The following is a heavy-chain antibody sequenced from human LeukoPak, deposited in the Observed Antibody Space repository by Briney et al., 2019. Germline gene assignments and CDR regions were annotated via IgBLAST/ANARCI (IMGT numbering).Heavy chain of an antibody. J-gene: IGHJ4*02. D-gene: IGHD6-13*01. V-gene: IGHV4-34*01. CDR3: ARVVGKYSSSWYY. Sequence: SETLSLTCTVSGGSISPYYWSWIRQPPGKGLEWIGEINHSGSTNYNPSLKGRVTISVDTSKNQFSLKLRSVTAADTAVYYCARVVGKYSSSWYYWGQGTLVTVSS. CDR1: GGSISPYY. CDR2: INHSGST.